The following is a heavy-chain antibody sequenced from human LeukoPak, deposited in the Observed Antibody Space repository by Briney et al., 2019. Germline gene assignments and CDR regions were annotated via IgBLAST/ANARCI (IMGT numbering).Heavy chain of an antibody. V-gene: IGHV3-33*01. D-gene: IGHD2-15*01. CDR1: GFTFSSYG. CDR2: IWYDGSNK. CDR3: ARSCSGGSCKRYGMDV. J-gene: IGHJ6*04. Sequence: PGRSLRLSCAASGFTFSSYGMHWVRQAPGKGLEWVAVIWYDGSNKYYADSVKGRFTISRDNSKNTLYLQMNSLRAEDTAVYYCARSCSGGSCKRYGMDVWGKGTTVTVSS.